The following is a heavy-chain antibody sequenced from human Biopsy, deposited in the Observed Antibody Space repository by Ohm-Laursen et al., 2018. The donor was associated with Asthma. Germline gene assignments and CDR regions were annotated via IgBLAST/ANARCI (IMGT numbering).Heavy chain of an antibody. J-gene: IGHJ6*02. CDR1: GFTFSSYG. CDR3: AIDLGTTRMDV. V-gene: IGHV3-33*01. Sequence: SLRLSCAASGFTFSSYGIHWVRQAPGKGLEWVAVIWYDGGYKDNVDSVKGRFTISRDNSKNTLYLQMNSLRAEDTAVYYCAIDLGTTRMDVWGQGTTVTVSS. CDR2: IWYDGGYK. D-gene: IGHD1-1*01.